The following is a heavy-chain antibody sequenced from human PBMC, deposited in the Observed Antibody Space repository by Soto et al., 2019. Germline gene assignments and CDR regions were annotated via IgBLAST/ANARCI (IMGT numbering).Heavy chain of an antibody. J-gene: IGHJ4*02. Sequence: QVQLEQSGAEVKKPGASVRVSCKISGSTLSEFSMHWVRQGPGKGLEWRGCYVPEDGKTIYAPQFQDRVIMTEETSTATADMALSSLTAEDTAVYFCVTGVGWGFLASLQYWGQGTAVTVSS. CDR2: YVPEDGKT. V-gene: IGHV1-24*01. CDR1: GSTLSEFS. D-gene: IGHD3-10*01. CDR3: VTGVGWGFLASLQY.